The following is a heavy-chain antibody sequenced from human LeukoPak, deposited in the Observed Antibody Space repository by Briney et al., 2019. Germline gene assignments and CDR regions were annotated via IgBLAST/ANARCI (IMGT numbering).Heavy chain of an antibody. CDR3: AAERYSDSCCWFDP. J-gene: IGHJ5*02. D-gene: IGHD6-13*01. V-gene: IGHV1-58*01. CDR2: IGVGSGST. CDR1: GFTFSSSA. Sequence: ASVKVSCKASGFTFSSSAVQWVRQARGQHLEWIGWIGVGSGSTSYAQEFQERVTITRDMSTTTAYLELSSLRPEDTAVYYCAAERYSDSCCWFDPWGEGTLVTVCS.